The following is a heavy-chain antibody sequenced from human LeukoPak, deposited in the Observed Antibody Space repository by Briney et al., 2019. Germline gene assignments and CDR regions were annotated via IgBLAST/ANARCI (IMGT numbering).Heavy chain of an antibody. CDR3: ARLRAETGTGRFDY. J-gene: IGHJ4*02. CDR1: GGSLTSNY. V-gene: IGHV4-59*01. CDR2: IYSSGSTNYSPSLT. D-gene: IGHD6-19*01. Sequence: PSETLSLTCTVSGGSLTSNYWSWLRQPPGKGLDWIGYIYSSGSTNYSPSLTNYNPSLKSRVTISVDTSKNQFSLKMSSVTAADTAVYYCARLRAETGTGRFDYWGQGTLATVSS.